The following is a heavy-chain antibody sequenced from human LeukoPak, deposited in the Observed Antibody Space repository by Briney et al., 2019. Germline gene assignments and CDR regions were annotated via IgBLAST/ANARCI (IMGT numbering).Heavy chain of an antibody. CDR3: ARLSLREAYNRFDP. CDR1: GGSVTTSSYY. J-gene: IGHJ5*02. D-gene: IGHD3-10*01. V-gene: IGHV4-39*01. CDR2: MSHSGSA. Sequence: PSETLSLTCTVSGGSVTTSSYYWGWIRQPPGKGLEWIGSMSHSGSAFYNPSLKSRVSISVDTSKNQFSLRVTTVTAADTALYYCARLSLREAYNRFDPWGQGTLVTVSS.